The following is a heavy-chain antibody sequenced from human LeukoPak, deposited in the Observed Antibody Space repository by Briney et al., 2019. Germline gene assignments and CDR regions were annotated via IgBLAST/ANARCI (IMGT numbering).Heavy chain of an antibody. CDR2: ISGSGGST. CDR3: AKSPRVRSDFDY. Sequence: GGSLRLSCAASGFTFSSYAMSWVRQAPGKGLEWVSTISGSGGSTYYADSVKGRFTISRDNSKNTLYPQMNSLRAEDTAVFYCAKSPRVRSDFDYWGQGTLVTVSS. V-gene: IGHV3-23*01. J-gene: IGHJ4*02. CDR1: GFTFSSYA.